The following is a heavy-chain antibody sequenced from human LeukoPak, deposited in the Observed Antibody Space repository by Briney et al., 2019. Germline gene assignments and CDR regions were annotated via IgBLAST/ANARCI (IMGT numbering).Heavy chain of an antibody. CDR1: GFTFSNYA. V-gene: IGHV3-23*01. CDR3: AKDPYGTRYFDY. Sequence: GGSLRLSCAASGFTFSNYAMTWVRQAPGKGLEWLSHISGTGGDTYYADSVKGRFTISRDNSKNTVYLQMNSLRAEDTAVYYCAKDPYGTRYFDYWGQGTLVTVSS. CDR2: ISGTGGDT. D-gene: IGHD2-2*01. J-gene: IGHJ4*02.